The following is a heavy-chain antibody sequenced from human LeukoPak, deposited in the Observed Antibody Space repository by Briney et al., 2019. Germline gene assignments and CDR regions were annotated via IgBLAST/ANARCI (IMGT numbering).Heavy chain of an antibody. V-gene: IGHV1-18*01. J-gene: IGHJ4*02. Sequence: GASVTVSCTASGYTFNKYGISWVRQAPGQGLEWMGWISCYNGDTRYAQKFQGRVTMTTDTSTSTVHMELRSLRSDDTAVYYCARDSSNTSGYYVYHDYWGQGALVTVSS. CDR1: GYTFNKYG. CDR2: ISCYNGDT. D-gene: IGHD2-2*01. CDR3: ARDSSNTSGYYVYHDY.